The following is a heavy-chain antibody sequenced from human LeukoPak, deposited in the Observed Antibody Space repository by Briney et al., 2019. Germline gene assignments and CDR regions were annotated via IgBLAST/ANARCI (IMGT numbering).Heavy chain of an antibody. CDR3: ARDRGYTTVVTEGAFDI. D-gene: IGHD4-23*01. CDR1: GFTFDDYA. CDR2: ISWNSGSI. J-gene: IGHJ3*02. V-gene: IGHV3-9*01. Sequence: PGGSLRLSCAASGFTFDDYAMHWVRQAPGKGLEWVSGISWNSGSIGYADSVKGRFTISRDNAKNSLYLQMNSLRAEDTALYYCARDRGYTTVVTEGAFDIWGQGTMVTVSS.